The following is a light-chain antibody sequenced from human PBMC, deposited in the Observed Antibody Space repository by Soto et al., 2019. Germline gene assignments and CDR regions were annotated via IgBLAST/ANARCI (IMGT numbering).Light chain of an antibody. V-gene: IGKV3-15*01. Sequence: DIVMTQSPATLSLSPGEGATLSCRASQSVRSNLGWYQQKPGQAPSLLIYGASTRATGIPDRFSDSGSGTEFTLTISSLQSEDFAVYYCQQYSNWPRTFGQGTKVEIK. J-gene: IGKJ1*01. CDR3: QQYSNWPRT. CDR2: GAS. CDR1: QSVRSN.